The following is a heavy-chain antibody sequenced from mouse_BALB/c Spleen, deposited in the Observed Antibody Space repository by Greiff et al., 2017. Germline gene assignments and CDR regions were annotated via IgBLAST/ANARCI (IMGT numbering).Heavy chain of an antibody. V-gene: IGHV1-82*01. CDR2: IYPGDGDT. CDR1: GYAFSSSW. Sequence: QVQLQQSGPELVKPGASVKISYKASGYAFSSSWMNWVKQRPGQGLEWIGRIYPGDGDTNYNGKFKGKATLTADKSSSTAYMQLSSLTSVDSAVYFCARYVFMDYWGQGTSVTVSS. J-gene: IGHJ4*01. CDR3: ARYVFMDY.